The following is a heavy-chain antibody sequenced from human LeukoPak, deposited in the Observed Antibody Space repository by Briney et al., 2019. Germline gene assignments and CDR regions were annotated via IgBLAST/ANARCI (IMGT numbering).Heavy chain of an antibody. Sequence: SGTLSLTCTVSDGSMSAYYWSWVRQSPGEGLEWIAYIFHNGNTKYNPSLWSRVTISIDTSRNQVFLNLNSVTAADTAVYYCARGGYYYLDVWGKGTTVTVSS. CDR2: IFHNGNT. J-gene: IGHJ6*03. V-gene: IGHV4-59*01. CDR1: DGSMSAYY. CDR3: ARGGYYYLDV.